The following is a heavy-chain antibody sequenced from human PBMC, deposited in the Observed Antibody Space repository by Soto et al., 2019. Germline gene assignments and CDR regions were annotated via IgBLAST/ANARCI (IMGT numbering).Heavy chain of an antibody. CDR2: IYHSGST. Sequence: SETLSLTCAVSGGSISSGGYSWSWIRQPPGKGLEWIGYIYHSGSTYYNPSLKSRVTISVDRSKNQFSLKLSSVTAADTAVYYCARTWRYCSGGSCYPDAFDIWGQGTMVTVSS. J-gene: IGHJ3*02. CDR1: GGSISSGGYS. V-gene: IGHV4-30-2*01. D-gene: IGHD2-15*01. CDR3: ARTWRYCSGGSCYPDAFDI.